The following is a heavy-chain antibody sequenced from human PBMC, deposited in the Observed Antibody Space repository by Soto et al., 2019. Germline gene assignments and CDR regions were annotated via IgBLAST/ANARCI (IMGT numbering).Heavy chain of an antibody. J-gene: IGHJ4*02. V-gene: IGHV3-23*01. CDR1: GFSFRNYA. CDR3: AKVFSPEGGNYFEY. CDR2: ISNSFSDGNT. Sequence: EVVLMESGGGMVQPGGSLRLSCAASGFSFRNYAMNWVRQAPGKGLEWVSAISNSFSDGNTHYANPVKGRFTISRENDKNTVFLEMNRLRADDTAVYYCAKVFSPEGGNYFEYWGQGTLVTVSS.